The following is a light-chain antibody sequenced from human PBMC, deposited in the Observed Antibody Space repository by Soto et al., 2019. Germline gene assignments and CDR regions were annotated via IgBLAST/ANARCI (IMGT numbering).Light chain of an antibody. CDR2: GVS. V-gene: IGLV2-14*01. J-gene: IGLJ2*01. Sequence: QSALTQPASVSGSPGQSITISCTGTSSDVGDYSYVSWYQQHPGKAPKLIIYGVSNRPSGISNRFSGPKSGNTASLTVSGLQAEDEADYYCSSYTATNTLVFGGGTKLTVL. CDR3: SSYTATNTLV. CDR1: SSDVGDYSY.